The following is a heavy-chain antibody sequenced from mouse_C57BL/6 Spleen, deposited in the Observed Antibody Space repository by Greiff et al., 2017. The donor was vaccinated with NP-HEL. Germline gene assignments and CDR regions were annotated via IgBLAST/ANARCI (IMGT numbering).Heavy chain of an antibody. J-gene: IGHJ1*03. CDR1: GYTFTDYN. V-gene: IGHV1-18*01. Sequence: EVQLQQSGPELVKPGASVKIPCKASGYTFTDYNMDWVKQSHGKSLEWIGDINPNNGGTIYNQKFKGKATLTVDKSSSTAYMELRSLTSEDTAVYYCARISYYYGSSDWYFDVWGTGTTVTVSS. CDR2: INPNNGGT. D-gene: IGHD1-1*01. CDR3: ARISYYYGSSDWYFDV.